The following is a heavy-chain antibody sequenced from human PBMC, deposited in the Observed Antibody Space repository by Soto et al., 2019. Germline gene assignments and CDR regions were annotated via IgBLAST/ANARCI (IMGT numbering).Heavy chain of an antibody. Sequence: QVQLVQSGAEVNKPGSSVKVSCKASGGTFNTYTISWVRQVPGQGLEWMGGIMHLYAKPTYAQTFQGRLMIAADEHTNTVYMELSSLRSEDTALYYCASLNNWSSGDGRIDVWGRGTAVSVSS. D-gene: IGHD1-20*01. CDR1: GGTFNTYT. V-gene: IGHV1-69*01. J-gene: IGHJ6*02. CDR2: IMHLYAKP. CDR3: ASLNNWSSGDGRIDV.